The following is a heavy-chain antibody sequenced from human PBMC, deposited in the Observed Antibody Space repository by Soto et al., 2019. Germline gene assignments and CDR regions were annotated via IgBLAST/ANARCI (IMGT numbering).Heavy chain of an antibody. CDR3: ARAKRYNNDY. J-gene: IGHJ4*02. D-gene: IGHD2-2*02. V-gene: IGHV1-8*01. CDR1: GYTFSNHD. CDR2: MSPNSGRT. Sequence: ASVKVSCKASGYTFSNHDINWVRQATGQGLEWMGWMSPNSGRTGYAQKFQGRVTMTRNTSSSTAYMELSSLRSDDTAVYYCARAKRYNNDYWGQGTLVTVSS.